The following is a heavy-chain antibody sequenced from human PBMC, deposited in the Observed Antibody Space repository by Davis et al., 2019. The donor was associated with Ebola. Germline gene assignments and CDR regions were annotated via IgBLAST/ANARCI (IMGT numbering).Heavy chain of an antibody. CDR2: IRSKANSYAT. V-gene: IGHV3-73*01. CDR3: NTTNRATGTTDY. D-gene: IGHD1-7*01. CDR1: GFTFSGSA. J-gene: IGHJ4*02. Sequence: GKSLKISCAASGFTFSGSAMHWVRQASGKGLEWVGRIRSKANSYATAYAASVKGRFTISRDDSKNTAYLQMNSLKTEDTAVYYCNTTNRATGTTDYWGQGTLVTVSS.